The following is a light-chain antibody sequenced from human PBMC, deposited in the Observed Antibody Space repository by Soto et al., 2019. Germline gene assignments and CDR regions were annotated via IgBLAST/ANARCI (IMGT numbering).Light chain of an antibody. CDR3: QQYSRSPPFA. V-gene: IGKV3-20*01. J-gene: IGKJ2*01. CDR1: QSVSSNY. Sequence: EIVLTQSPGTLSLSPGERATLSCRASQSVSSNYIAWYQQNPGQAPRLLIYGASTRATGIPDRFSGSGSGTDFTLTISRLEPEDFAVYFCQQYSRSPPFAFGQGT. CDR2: GAS.